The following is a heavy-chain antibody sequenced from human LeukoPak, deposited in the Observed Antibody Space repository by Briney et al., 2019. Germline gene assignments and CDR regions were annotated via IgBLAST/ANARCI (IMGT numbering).Heavy chain of an antibody. CDR1: GFTFSSYA. Sequence: GGSLRLSCAASGFTFSSYAMHWVRQAPGKGLEWVAVISYDGTNKYYADSVKGRFTISRDNAKNTLYLQMNSLRAEDTAVYYCARGDRWGQGTLVTVSS. J-gene: IGHJ4*02. CDR3: ARGDR. CDR2: ISYDGTNK. V-gene: IGHV3-30*04.